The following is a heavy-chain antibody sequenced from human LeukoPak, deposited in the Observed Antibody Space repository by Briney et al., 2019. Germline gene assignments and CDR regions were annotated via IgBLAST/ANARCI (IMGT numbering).Heavy chain of an antibody. J-gene: IGHJ6*03. CDR2: ISASGGST. CDR1: GFTLSSYA. D-gene: IGHD3-10*01. V-gene: IGHV3-23*01. CDR3: AKVMKGSERLTMVRGVIIKTAGLYYMDV. Sequence: PGWSLRLSCAASGFTLSSYAMSWVRQAPGKGLEWVSSISASGGSTNYADSVTGRFTISRDNSKNTVYLQMNSLRAEDTAVYYCAKVMKGSERLTMVRGVIIKTAGLYYMDVWGKGTTVTVSS.